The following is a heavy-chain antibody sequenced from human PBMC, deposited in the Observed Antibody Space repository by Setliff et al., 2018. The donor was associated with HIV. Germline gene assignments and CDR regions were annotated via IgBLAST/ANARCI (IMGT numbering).Heavy chain of an antibody. D-gene: IGHD6-13*01. Sequence: SETLSLTCTVSGDFFSSDYYWSWIRQPPGKGLEWIGYIYHSGSTHYNPSLNSRVAFSVDTSKNQFSLKLYSVTVADTAFYYCARADSSSWFFATFDIWGQGTMVTVS. V-gene: IGHV4-30-4*01. CDR1: GDFFSSDYY. CDR3: ARADSSSWFFATFDI. J-gene: IGHJ3*02. CDR2: IYHSGST.